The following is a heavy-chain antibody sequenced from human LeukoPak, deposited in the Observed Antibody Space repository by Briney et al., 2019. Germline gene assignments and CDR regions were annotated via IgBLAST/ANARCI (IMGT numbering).Heavy chain of an antibody. V-gene: IGHV3-23*01. Sequence: PGGSLRLSCASCGFIFSSYAMSWVRQAPGKGLEWVSAISGSGGSTYYADSVKGRFTISRDNSKNTLYLQMNSPRAEDTAVYYRAKPYDFWSGTMNFDYWGQGTLVTVSS. CDR3: AKPYDFWSGTMNFDY. CDR1: GFIFSSYA. J-gene: IGHJ4*02. D-gene: IGHD3-3*01. CDR2: ISGSGGST.